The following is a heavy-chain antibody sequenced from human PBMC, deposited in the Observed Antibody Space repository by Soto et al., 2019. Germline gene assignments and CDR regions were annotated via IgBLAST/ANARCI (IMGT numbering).Heavy chain of an antibody. Sequence: SETLSLTCTVSGGSISSGDYYWSWIRQPPGKGLEWIGYIYYSGSTYYNPSLKSRVTISVDTSKNQFSLKLSSVTAADTAVYYCAREPRLLIWFGELPDWGRGTLVTVSS. D-gene: IGHD3-10*01. V-gene: IGHV4-30-4*01. CDR1: GGSISSGDYY. J-gene: IGHJ4*02. CDR3: AREPRLLIWFGELPD. CDR2: IYYSGST.